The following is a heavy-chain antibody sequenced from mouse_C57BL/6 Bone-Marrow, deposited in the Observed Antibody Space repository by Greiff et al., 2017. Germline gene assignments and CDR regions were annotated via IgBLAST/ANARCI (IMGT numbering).Heavy chain of an antibody. V-gene: IGHV10-1*01. CDR3: VRAVATRGYFDY. CDR2: IRSKSNNYAT. D-gene: IGHD1-1*01. CDR1: GFSFNTYA. J-gene: IGHJ2*01. Sequence: EVQRVESGGGLVQPKGSLKLSCAASGFSFNTYAMNWVRQAPGKGLEWVARIRSKSNNYATYYADSVKDRFTISRDDSESMLYLQMNNLKTEDTAMYYCVRAVATRGYFDYWGQGTTLTVSS.